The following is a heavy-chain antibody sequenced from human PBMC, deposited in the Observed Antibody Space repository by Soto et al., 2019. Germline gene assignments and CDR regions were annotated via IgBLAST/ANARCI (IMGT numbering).Heavy chain of an antibody. CDR3: THRDSYYDSSGLAFDV. V-gene: IGHV2-5*02. D-gene: IGHD3-22*01. Sequence: QITLKESGPTMVKPTQTLTLTRTFSGFSLSTSGVGVGWIRQPPGKALEWLALIYWDDDKRYSPSLESRLTITKDTSKNQVVLTMTNMDPVDTATYYCTHRDSYYDSSGLAFDVWGQGTMVTVSS. CDR1: GFSLSTSGVG. CDR2: IYWDDDK. J-gene: IGHJ3*01.